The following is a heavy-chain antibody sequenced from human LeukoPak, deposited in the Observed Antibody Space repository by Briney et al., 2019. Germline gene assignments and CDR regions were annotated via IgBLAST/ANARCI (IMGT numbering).Heavy chain of an antibody. CDR1: GCLLSTSGVG. CDR2: TYWDDDK. J-gene: IGHJ4*02. V-gene: IGHV2-5*02. D-gene: IGHD2-15*01. Sequence: SGPTLVKPTQTLTLTCTFSGCLLSTSGVGVGWIRQPPGNARERLALTYWDDDKRYSPSLKSRLTITKDTSKNQVVLTMTNMDPVDTATYYCAHRATGQYCSGGSCRPSYYFDYWGQGTLVTVSS. CDR3: AHRATGQYCSGGSCRPSYYFDY.